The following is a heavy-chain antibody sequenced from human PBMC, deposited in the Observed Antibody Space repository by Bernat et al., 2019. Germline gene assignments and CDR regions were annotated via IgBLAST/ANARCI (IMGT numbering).Heavy chain of an antibody. D-gene: IGHD6-19*01. Sequence: QVQLVESGGGVVQPGRSLRLSCAASGFTFSSYGMHWVRQAPGKGLEWVAVILYDGSNKYYADSVKGRFTISRDNSKNTLYLQMNSLRAEDTAVYYCATGIEVAGTPFDYWGQGTLVTVSS. CDR3: ATGIEVAGTPFDY. CDR2: ILYDGSNK. V-gene: IGHV3-33*01. J-gene: IGHJ4*02. CDR1: GFTFSSYG.